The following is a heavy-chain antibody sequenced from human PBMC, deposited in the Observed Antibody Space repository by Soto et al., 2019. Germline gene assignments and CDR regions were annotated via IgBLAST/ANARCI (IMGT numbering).Heavy chain of an antibody. J-gene: IGHJ3*02. V-gene: IGHV1-18*01. CDR3: ARDTSLYASSGDSSFYS. CDR1: GYTVSITG. Sequence: GVSVKVGSTSSGYTVSITGITWVRQAPRQGLEWMGWISAYNGNTNYAQKLQGRVTMTTDTSTSTAYMELRSLRSDDTAVYYCARDTSLYASSGDSSFYSCCRGTMVTVSS. CDR2: ISAYNGNT. D-gene: IGHD2-15*01.